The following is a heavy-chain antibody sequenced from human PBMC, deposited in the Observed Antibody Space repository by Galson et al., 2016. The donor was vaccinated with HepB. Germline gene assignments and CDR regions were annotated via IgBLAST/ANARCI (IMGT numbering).Heavy chain of an antibody. J-gene: IGHJ4*02. CDR1: EFTFSTYT. CDR3: ARRDGDMQPSDY. Sequence: SLRLSCAASEFTFSTYTMNWVRQAPGKGLEWVAHISGSSNTIYYADSVKGRFTISRDNARKSLYLQMNSLRVEDTAVYYCARRDGDMQPSDYWGQGTLVTVSS. D-gene: IGHD5-24*01. V-gene: IGHV3-48*01. CDR2: ISGSSNTI.